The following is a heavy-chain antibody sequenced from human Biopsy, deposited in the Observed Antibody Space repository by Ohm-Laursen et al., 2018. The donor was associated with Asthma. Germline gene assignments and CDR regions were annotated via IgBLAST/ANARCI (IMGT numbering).Heavy chain of an antibody. V-gene: IGHV3-30*03. Sequence: SLRLSCAASGFVFSQSGMRWVRQAPGKGLERVALISSDGHNKYYKDSVKGRFTISRDNSKLRLYLEINSLRVEDSAVYYCARESGQDSGGTGAFDRWGQGIMVAVSS. CDR3: ARESGQDSGGTGAFDR. CDR2: ISSDGHNK. D-gene: IGHD4-23*01. J-gene: IGHJ3*02. CDR1: GFVFSQSG.